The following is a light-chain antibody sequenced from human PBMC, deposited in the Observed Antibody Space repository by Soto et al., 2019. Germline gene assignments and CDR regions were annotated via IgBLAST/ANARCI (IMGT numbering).Light chain of an antibody. CDR3: QQYNNWPT. CDR2: GAS. Sequence: EIVMTQSPATLSVSPGERATLSCRASQSVNRNLAWYQQKPGQAPRLLIYGASTRATGVPARFSGSGSGTEFTITVSSLQSDDFAVSFCQQYNNWPTFGQPTKVEI. J-gene: IGKJ1*01. V-gene: IGKV3-15*01. CDR1: QSVNRN.